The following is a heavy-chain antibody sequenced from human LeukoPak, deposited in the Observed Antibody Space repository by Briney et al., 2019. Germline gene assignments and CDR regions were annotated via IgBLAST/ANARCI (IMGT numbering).Heavy chain of an antibody. V-gene: IGHV3-53*01. J-gene: IGHJ4*02. D-gene: IGHD4/OR15-4a*01. CDR3: ARRAGAYSHPYDY. CDR2: IYSDNT. Sequence: PGGSLRLSWAASGFTVSSYSMNWVRQAPGKGLEWVSFIYSDNTHYSDSVKGRFTISRDNSKNTLYLQMNSLRAEDTAVYYCARRAGAYSHPYDYWGQGTLVTVSS. CDR1: GFTVSSYS.